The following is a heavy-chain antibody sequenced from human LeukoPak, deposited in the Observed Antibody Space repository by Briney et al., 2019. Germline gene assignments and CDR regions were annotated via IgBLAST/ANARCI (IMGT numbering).Heavy chain of an antibody. CDR2: INTNTGSP. V-gene: IGHV7-4-1*02. CDR3: VRGIDTTGYFNY. D-gene: IGHD3-22*01. Sequence: ASVKVSCKASGYTFSTYPINWVRQAPGQGLEWMGWINTNTGSPTYAQGLTGRFVFSLVTSVSTAFLQINSLKAEDTAQYYCVRGIDTTGYFNYWGQGTLVTVSS. CDR1: GYTFSTYP. J-gene: IGHJ4*02.